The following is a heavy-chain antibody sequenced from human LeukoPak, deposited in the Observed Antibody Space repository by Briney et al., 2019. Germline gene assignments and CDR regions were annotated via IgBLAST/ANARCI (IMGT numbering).Heavy chain of an antibody. D-gene: IGHD6-6*01. CDR1: GFTFSNYA. CDR3: AKGLVGSSIADFFDY. J-gene: IGHJ4*02. CDR2: ISGSGGST. V-gene: IGHV3-23*01. Sequence: GGSLRLSCAASGFTFSNYAMNWVRQAPGKGLEWVSGISGSGGSTYYADSVKGRFTISRDNAKNSLYLQMNSLRGEDMALYYCAKGLVGSSIADFFDYWGQGILVTVSS.